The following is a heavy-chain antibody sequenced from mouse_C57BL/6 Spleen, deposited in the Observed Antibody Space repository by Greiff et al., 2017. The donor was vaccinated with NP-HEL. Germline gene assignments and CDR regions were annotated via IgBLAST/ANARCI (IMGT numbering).Heavy chain of an antibody. Sequence: EVKLMESGEGLVKPGGSLKLSCAASGFTFSSYAISWVRQTPEKRLEWVAYISSGGDYIYYADTVKGRFTISRDNARNTLYLQMSSLKSEDTAMYYCTRDHYGYYYFDYWGQGTTLTVSS. D-gene: IGHD2-2*01. V-gene: IGHV5-9-1*02. CDR2: ISSGGDYI. J-gene: IGHJ2*01. CDR1: GFTFSSYA. CDR3: TRDHYGYYYFDY.